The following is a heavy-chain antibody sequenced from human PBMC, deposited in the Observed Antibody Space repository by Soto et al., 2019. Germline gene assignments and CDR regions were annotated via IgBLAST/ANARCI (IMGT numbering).Heavy chain of an antibody. Sequence: QVQLVQSGAEVKKPGSSVKVSCKASGGTFSSYTISWVRQAPGQGLEWMGRIIPILGIANYAQKFQGRVTITADKSTSTAYMELSSLRSEDTAVYYCARVDCSGGSCYSGWFGPWGQGTLVTVSS. CDR1: GGTFSSYT. V-gene: IGHV1-69*02. J-gene: IGHJ5*02. D-gene: IGHD2-15*01. CDR3: ARVDCSGGSCYSGWFGP. CDR2: IIPILGIA.